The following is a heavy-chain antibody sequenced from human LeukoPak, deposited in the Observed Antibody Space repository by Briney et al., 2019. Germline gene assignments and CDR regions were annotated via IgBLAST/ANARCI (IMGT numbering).Heavy chain of an antibody. CDR1: GFAFTNYA. CDR2: ISGGGGST. CDR3: AKPPKLLWFGEFLSPFDY. V-gene: IGHV3-23*01. Sequence: GGTLRLSCVASGFAFTNYAMSWVRQAPGKGLEWVSGISGGGGSTYYADSVKGRFTISKDNSKNTLYLQMNSLRAEDTAVYYCAKPPKLLWFGEFLSPFDYWGQGTLVTVSS. J-gene: IGHJ4*02. D-gene: IGHD3-10*01.